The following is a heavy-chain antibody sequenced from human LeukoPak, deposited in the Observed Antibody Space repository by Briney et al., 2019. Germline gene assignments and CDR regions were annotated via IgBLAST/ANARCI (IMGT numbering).Heavy chain of an antibody. J-gene: IGHJ4*02. V-gene: IGHV4-34*01. CDR1: GGSFSGYY. CDR2: INHSGST. Sequence: SETLSLTCAVYGGSFSGYYWSWIRQPPGKGLEWIGEINHSGSTNYNPSLKCRVTISVDTSKNQLSLKLSSVTAADTAVYYCASGDRYYFDYWGQGTLVTVSS. CDR3: ASGDRYYFDY. D-gene: IGHD1-14*01.